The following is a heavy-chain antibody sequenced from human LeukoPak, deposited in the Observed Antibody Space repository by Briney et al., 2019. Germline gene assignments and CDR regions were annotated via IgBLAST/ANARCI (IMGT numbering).Heavy chain of an antibody. CDR3: ARTTTDGAGRPLFDY. CDR2: ISTYNGNT. V-gene: IGHV1-18*01. CDR1: GYTFISYG. J-gene: IGHJ4*02. Sequence: ASVKLSCKASGYTFISYGISWVRQAPGQGLEWMGWISTYNGNTNYAQKLQGRVTMTRDTSTSTAYMELKSLRSDDTAVYYCARTTTDGAGRPLFDYWGQGTLVTVSS. D-gene: IGHD4-17*01.